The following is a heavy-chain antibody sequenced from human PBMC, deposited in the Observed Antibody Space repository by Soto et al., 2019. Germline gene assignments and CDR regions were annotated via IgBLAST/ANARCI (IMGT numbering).Heavy chain of an antibody. Sequence: SETLSLTCAFYGGSFSGYYWSWIRQPPGKGLEWIGEINHSGSTNYNPSLKSRVTISVDTSKNQFSLKLSSVTAADTAVYYCARANIVVVPAAARGRWFDPWGQGTLVTVS. CDR3: ARANIVVVPAAARGRWFDP. J-gene: IGHJ5*02. V-gene: IGHV4-34*01. CDR2: INHSGST. D-gene: IGHD2-2*01. CDR1: GGSFSGYY.